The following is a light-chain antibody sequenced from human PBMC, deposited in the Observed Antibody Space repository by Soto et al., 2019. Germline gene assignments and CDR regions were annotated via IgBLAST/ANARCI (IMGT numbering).Light chain of an antibody. CDR1: QSISSY. V-gene: IGKV1-39*01. CDR3: EQSYSTPRS. J-gene: IGKJ1*01. Sequence: DIQMTQSPSSLSASVGDRVTITCRASQSISSYLNWYQQNPGKDPKLLISAASSLKSGVPSRFSGCGSGTDFTLTISGLQHEDVATYYCEQSYSTPRSFGQGTKVDIK. CDR2: AAS.